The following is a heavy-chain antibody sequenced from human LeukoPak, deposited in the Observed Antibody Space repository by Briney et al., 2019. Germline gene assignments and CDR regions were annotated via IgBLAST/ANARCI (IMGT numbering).Heavy chain of an antibody. CDR1: GYTFTGYY. V-gene: IGHV1-2*02. CDR2: IDPNGGGT. D-gene: IGHD1-14*01. J-gene: IGHJ3*02. Sequence: ASVKVSCKASGYTFTGYYIHWVRQAPGQGLEWMGWIDPNGGGTKYAQKFQVRVTMTRDTSIGTAYMELSRLRSDDTAVYYCAREGTTDGFDMWGQGTMVTVS. CDR3: AREGTTDGFDM.